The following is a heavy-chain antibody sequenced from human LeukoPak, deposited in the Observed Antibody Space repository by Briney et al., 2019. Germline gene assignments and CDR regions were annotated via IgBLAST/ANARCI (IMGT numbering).Heavy chain of an antibody. CDR3: GSGSRYFDY. CDR1: GGSISSGSYY. J-gene: IGHJ4*02. CDR2: IYTSGST. Sequence: SETLSLTCTVSGGSISSGSYYWSWIRQPAGKGLEWIGRIYTSGSTNYNPSLKSRVTISVDTSKNQFSLKLSSVTAADTAVYYCGSGSRYFDYWGQGTLVTVSS. D-gene: IGHD6-19*01. V-gene: IGHV4-61*02.